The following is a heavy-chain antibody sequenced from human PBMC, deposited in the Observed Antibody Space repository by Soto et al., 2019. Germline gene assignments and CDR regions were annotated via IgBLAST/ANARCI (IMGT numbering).Heavy chain of an antibody. CDR1: GYPFTRYY. CDR3: AREQVDSSGLYYYEMDV. CDR2: INPSGGNT. Sequence: GSSVQVSCKASGYPFTRYYMHWVRQAPGQGHERMGVINPSGGNTNYPQKFQGRVTMTRDTSTSTVSMELSSLRSEDTAMYYCAREQVDSSGLYYYEMDVCGQGTTVTVSS. J-gene: IGHJ6*02. D-gene: IGHD6-25*01. V-gene: IGHV1-46*01.